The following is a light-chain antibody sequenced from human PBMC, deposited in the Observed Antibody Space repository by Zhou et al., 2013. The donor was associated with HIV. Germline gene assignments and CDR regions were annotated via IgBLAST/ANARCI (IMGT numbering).Light chain of an antibody. J-gene: IGKJ2*03. V-gene: IGKV3-15*01. CDR3: YS. CDR1: RSVGSN. Sequence: IVMTQSPATLSVSPGERATLSCRASRSVGSNLAWYQHKPGQAPRVLFYGASIRAPGTPARFSGSGSETEFTLTISSLESEDFAVVIMYS. CDR2: GAS.